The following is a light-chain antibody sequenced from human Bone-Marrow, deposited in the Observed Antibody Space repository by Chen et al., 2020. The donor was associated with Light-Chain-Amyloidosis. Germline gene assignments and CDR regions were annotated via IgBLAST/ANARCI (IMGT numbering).Light chain of an antibody. CDR1: NIGSTS. J-gene: IGLJ3*02. CDR2: DDS. CDR3: QVWDRSSDRPV. V-gene: IGLV3-21*02. Sequence: SYVLTQPSSVSVAPGPTATIACGGNNIGSTSVHWYQQTPGQAPLLVVYDDSARPSGIPERLSGSNSGNPATLTISRVEAGDEADYYCQVWDRSSDRPVFGGGTKLTVL.